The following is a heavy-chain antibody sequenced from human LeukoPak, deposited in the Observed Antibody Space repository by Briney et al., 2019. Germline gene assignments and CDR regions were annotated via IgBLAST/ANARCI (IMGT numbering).Heavy chain of an antibody. J-gene: IGHJ4*02. CDR3: ASGEFRHGLQVDY. V-gene: IGHV4-59*10. Sequence: SETLSLTCAVYGGSFSGDYWSWIRQPAGKGLEWIGRIYTSGSTNYNPSLKSRVTMSVDTSKNQFSLKLSSVTAADTAVYYCASGEFRHGLQVDYWGQGTLVAVSS. CDR1: GGSFSGDY. CDR2: IYTSGST. D-gene: IGHD3/OR15-3a*01.